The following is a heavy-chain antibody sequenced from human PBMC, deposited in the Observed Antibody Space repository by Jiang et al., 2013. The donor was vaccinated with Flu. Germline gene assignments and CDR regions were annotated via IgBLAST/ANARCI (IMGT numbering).Heavy chain of an antibody. J-gene: IGHJ6*02. CDR2: INPNSGGT. Sequence: SGAEVKKPGASVKVSCKASGYTFTGYYMHWVRQAPGQGLEWMGWINPNSGGTNYAQKFQGWVTMTRDTSISTAYMELSRLRSDDTAVYYCARAPLAARGGVTYYYYYGMDVWGQGTTVTVSS. V-gene: IGHV1-2*04. CDR3: ARAPLAARGGVTYYYYYGMDV. CDR1: GYTFTGYY. D-gene: IGHD5-18*01.